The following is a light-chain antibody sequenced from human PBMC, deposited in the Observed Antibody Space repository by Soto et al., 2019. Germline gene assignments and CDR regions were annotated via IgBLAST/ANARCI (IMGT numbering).Light chain of an antibody. J-gene: IGKJ2*01. CDR3: QQYGSSPRT. CDR2: DAS. Sequence: EIVLTQSPGTLSLSPGERATLPCRASQSVSNSYLAWYQQKPGQAPRLLIYDASSRATGIPDRFSGSGSATDVTLTISRLEPEDFAVYYCQQYGSSPRTFGQGTKLEIK. CDR1: QSVSNSY. V-gene: IGKV3-20*01.